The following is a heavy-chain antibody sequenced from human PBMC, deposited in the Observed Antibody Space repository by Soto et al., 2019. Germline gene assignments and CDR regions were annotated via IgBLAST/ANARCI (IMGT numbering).Heavy chain of an antibody. D-gene: IGHD5-18*01. CDR1: GGSISSGDYY. V-gene: IGHV4-30-4*01. J-gene: IGHJ5*02. CDR3: ARVEEEDSYGSGWFDP. Sequence: SETLSLTCTVSGGSISSGDYYWSWIRQPPGKGLEWIGYIYYSGSTYYNPSLKGRVTISVDTSKTQFSLKLSSVTAADTAVYYCARVEEEDSYGSGWFDPWGQGTLVTVSS. CDR2: IYYSGST.